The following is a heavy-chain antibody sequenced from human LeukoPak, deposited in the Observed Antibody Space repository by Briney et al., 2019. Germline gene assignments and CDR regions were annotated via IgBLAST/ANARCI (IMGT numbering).Heavy chain of an antibody. CDR1: GFTFSSYS. V-gene: IGHV3-48*01. Sequence: GGSLRLSCAASGFTFSSYSMNWVRQAPGKGLEWISYISSSSNTIYYADSVKGRFTISRDNSKNTLYLQMNSLRAEDTAVYYCAKAPGLVSGSSFDYWGQGTLVTVSS. J-gene: IGHJ4*02. CDR3: AKAPGLVSGSSFDY. D-gene: IGHD1-26*01. CDR2: ISSSSNTI.